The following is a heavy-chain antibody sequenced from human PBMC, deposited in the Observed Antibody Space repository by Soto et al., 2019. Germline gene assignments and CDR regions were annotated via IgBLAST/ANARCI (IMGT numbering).Heavy chain of an antibody. Sequence: SETLSLTCTVSGGSISSYYWSWIRQPPGKGLEWIGYIYYSGSTNYNPSLKSRVTISVDTSKNQFSLKLSSVTAADTAVYYCARTYCSGGSCYSDYFDYWGQGTLVTVSS. D-gene: IGHD2-15*01. CDR2: IYYSGST. CDR3: ARTYCSGGSCYSDYFDY. CDR1: GGSISSYY. J-gene: IGHJ4*02. V-gene: IGHV4-59*08.